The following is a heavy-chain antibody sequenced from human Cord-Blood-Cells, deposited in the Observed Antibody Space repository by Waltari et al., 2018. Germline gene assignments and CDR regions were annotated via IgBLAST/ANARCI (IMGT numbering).Heavy chain of an antibody. J-gene: IGHJ3*02. CDR3: ARVDSSGYYYFAFDI. V-gene: IGHV4-39*01. D-gene: IGHD3-22*01. Sequence: QLQLQESGPGLVKPSATLSLTCTVSGGSISSSSYYWGWIRQPPGKGLEWIGSIYYSGSTYYNPSLKSRVTISVDTSKNQFSLKLSSVTAADTAVYYCARVDSSGYYYFAFDIWGQGTMVTVSS. CDR2: IYYSGST. CDR1: GGSISSSSYY.